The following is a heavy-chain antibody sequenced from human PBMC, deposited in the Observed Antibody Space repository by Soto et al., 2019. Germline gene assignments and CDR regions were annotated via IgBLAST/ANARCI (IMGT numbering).Heavy chain of an antibody. CDR2: IYYSGST. Sequence: PSGTLSLTCTVSGCSISSYYWSWIRQPPGKGLEWIGYIYYSGSTNYNPSLKSRVTISVDTSKNQFSLKLSSVTAADTAVYYCARHSVVVVAATYYYYYMDVWGKGTTVTVSS. CDR1: GCSISSYY. CDR3: ARHSVVVVAATYYYYYMDV. D-gene: IGHD2-15*01. J-gene: IGHJ6*03. V-gene: IGHV4-59*08.